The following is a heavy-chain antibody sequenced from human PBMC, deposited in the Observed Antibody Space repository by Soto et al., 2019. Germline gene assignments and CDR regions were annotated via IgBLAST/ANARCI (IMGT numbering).Heavy chain of an antibody. V-gene: IGHV1-69*06. CDR1: GGTFSSYA. Sequence: SVKVSCKASGGTFSSYAISWVRQAPGQGLEWMGGIIPIFGTANYAQKFQGRVTITADKSTSTAYMELSSLRSEDTAVYYCARAVDYDFWSGYYLAYYYGMDVWGQGTTVTVSS. CDR3: ARAVDYDFWSGYYLAYYYGMDV. J-gene: IGHJ6*02. D-gene: IGHD3-3*01. CDR2: IIPIFGTA.